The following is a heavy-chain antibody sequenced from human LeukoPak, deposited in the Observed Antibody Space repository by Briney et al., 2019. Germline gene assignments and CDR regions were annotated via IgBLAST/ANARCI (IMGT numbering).Heavy chain of an antibody. CDR1: GFTFSSSA. CDR3: ARSGLSRFGF. Sequence: GGSLRLSCAASGFTFSSSAMSWVRQAPGKGLEWVSSISGSGSGGSTYYADSVKGRFTISRDNSRNTLYLQMNSLRAEDTAVYYCARSGLSRFGFWGQGTLVTVSS. V-gene: IGHV3-23*01. D-gene: IGHD2/OR15-2a*01. CDR2: ISGSGSGGST. J-gene: IGHJ4*02.